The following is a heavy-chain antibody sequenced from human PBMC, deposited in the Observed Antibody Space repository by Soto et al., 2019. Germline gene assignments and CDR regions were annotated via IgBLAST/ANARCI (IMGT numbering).Heavy chain of an antibody. Sequence: ASVKVSCKASGYRFTNYAIHWVRQAPGQSLEWMGWINAGNGNTKYSQRFQDRVTITRDTSASTGYMEVSSLRSEDTAMYYCARDGSYCSGGSCYSFDFWGQGTLVTVSS. CDR1: GYRFTNYA. D-gene: IGHD2-15*01. CDR2: INAGNGNT. V-gene: IGHV1-3*01. J-gene: IGHJ4*02. CDR3: ARDGSYCSGGSCYSFDF.